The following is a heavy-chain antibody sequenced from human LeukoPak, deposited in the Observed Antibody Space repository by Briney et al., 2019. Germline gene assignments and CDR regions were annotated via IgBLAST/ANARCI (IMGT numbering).Heavy chain of an antibody. D-gene: IGHD2-8*01. CDR2: INHSGST. CDR3: ARGNGPPDY. V-gene: IGHV4-34*01. Sequence: SETLSLPCAVYGGSFSGYYWSWIRQPPGKGLEWIGEINHSGSTNYNPSLKSRVTISVDTSKNQFSLKLSSVTAADTAVYYCARGNGPPDYWGQGTLVTVSS. CDR1: GGSFSGYY. J-gene: IGHJ4*02.